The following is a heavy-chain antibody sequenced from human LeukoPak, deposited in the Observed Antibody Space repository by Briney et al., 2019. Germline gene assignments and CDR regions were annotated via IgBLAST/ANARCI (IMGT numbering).Heavy chain of an antibody. Sequence: ASVKVSCKASGYTFTNYAMNWVRQAPGQRLEWMGWINAGNGKTKSSQRFQGRVTITRDTSASTAYMELNSLRSEDTAVYYCARGIWSSHNKEYYFDYWGQGSLVSVSS. CDR3: ARGIWSSHNKEYYFDY. CDR1: GYTFTNYA. D-gene: IGHD2-21*01. CDR2: INAGNGKT. J-gene: IGHJ4*02. V-gene: IGHV1-3*01.